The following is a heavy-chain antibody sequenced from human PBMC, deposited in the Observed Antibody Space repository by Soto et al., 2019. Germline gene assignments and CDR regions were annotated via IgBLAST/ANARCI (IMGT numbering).Heavy chain of an antibody. CDR2: LYSRGYT. CDR1: CASISAYG. V-gene: IGHV4-4*07. Sequence: SETLSLTCSVSCASISAYGWRWLRQPAGKGLEWIGLLYSRGYTNYILSFKSRLSMSADTSKNQFSLKLSSVTAAETAVYYCARGPYSRGWYVVDYWGQGTLVTVSS. CDR3: ARGPYSRGWYVVDY. D-gene: IGHD6-19*01. J-gene: IGHJ4*02.